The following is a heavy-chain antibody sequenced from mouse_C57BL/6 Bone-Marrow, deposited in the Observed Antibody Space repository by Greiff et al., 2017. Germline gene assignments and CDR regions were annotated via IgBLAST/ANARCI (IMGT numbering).Heavy chain of an antibody. CDR3: AILSMDY. CDR2: IDPSDSYT. J-gene: IGHJ4*01. Sequence: VQLQQSGAELVMPGASVKLSCKASGYTFTSYWMHWVKQRPGQGLEWIGEIDPSDSYTNYNQKFKGKSTLTVDKSSSTAYMQLSSLTSEDSAVYYCAILSMDYWGQGTSVTVSS. V-gene: IGHV1-69*01. CDR1: GYTFTSYW. D-gene: IGHD1-1*02.